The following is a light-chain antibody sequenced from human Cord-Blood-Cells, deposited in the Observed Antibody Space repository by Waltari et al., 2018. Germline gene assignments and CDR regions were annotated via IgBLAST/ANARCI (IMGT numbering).Light chain of an antibody. V-gene: IGKV1-39*01. CDR2: AAS. CDR3: QQSYSTPYT. CDR1: QRISSY. Sequence: DIQMTQSPFSLSASVGDRVTITCRASQRISSYLDWYQQKPGKAPKLLIYAASSLQSGVRTRFSGSGSGTDFTLNISRLQPEDFATYYSQQSYSTPYTFSQGTKLEIK. J-gene: IGKJ2*01.